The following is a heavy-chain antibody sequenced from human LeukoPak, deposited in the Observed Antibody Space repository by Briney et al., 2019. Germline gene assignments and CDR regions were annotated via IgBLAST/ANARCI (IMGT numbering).Heavy chain of an antibody. Sequence: PGGSLRLSCAASGFTFSSYAMHWVRQAPGKGLEWVAVISYDGSNKYYADSVKGRFTISRDNSKNTLYLQMNNLRAEDTAVYYCARESGGDAFDIWGQGTMVTVSS. CDR3: ARESGGDAFDI. CDR2: ISYDGSNK. CDR1: GFTFSSYA. D-gene: IGHD3-16*01. V-gene: IGHV3-30-3*01. J-gene: IGHJ3*02.